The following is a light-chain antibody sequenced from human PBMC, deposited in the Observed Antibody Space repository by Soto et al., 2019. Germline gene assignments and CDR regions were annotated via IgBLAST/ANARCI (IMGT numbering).Light chain of an antibody. CDR3: QSYDSSPSWV. CDR2: GNS. J-gene: IGLJ3*02. V-gene: IGLV1-40*01. CDR1: SSNIGAGYD. Sequence: QPVLTQPPSVSGAPGQRVTISCTGSSSNIGAGYDVHWYQQLPGTAPKLLIYGNSNRPSGVPDRFSGSKSGTSASLAITGLQAEDEADYYCQSYDSSPSWVFGGGTQLTVL.